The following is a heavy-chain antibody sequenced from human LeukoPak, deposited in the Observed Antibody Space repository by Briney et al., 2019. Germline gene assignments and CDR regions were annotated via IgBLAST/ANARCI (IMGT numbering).Heavy chain of an antibody. CDR1: GFSSNSYW. Sequence: PGGSLRLSCAASGFSSNSYWMHWVRQAPGKGLEWVAAVSYDGSNKYYADSMKGRFTISRDNSKNTLYLQMNSLRAEDTAVYYCARSYKSTWYYFDYWGQGTLVTVSS. V-gene: IGHV3-30*03. D-gene: IGHD6-13*01. CDR3: ARSYKSTWYYFDY. CDR2: VSYDGSNK. J-gene: IGHJ4*02.